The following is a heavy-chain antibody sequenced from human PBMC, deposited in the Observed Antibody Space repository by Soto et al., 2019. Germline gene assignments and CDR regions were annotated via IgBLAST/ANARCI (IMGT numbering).Heavy chain of an antibody. CDR2: IIPIFGTA. D-gene: IGHD3-22*01. Sequence: RASVKVSCKASGGTFSSYAISWVRQAPGQGLEWMGGIIPIFGTANYAQKFQGRVTITADESTSTAYMELSSLRSEDTAVYYCAREGPYYYDSSGYFDYWGQGTLVTVSS. V-gene: IGHV1-69*13. J-gene: IGHJ4*02. CDR1: GGTFSSYA. CDR3: AREGPYYYDSSGYFDY.